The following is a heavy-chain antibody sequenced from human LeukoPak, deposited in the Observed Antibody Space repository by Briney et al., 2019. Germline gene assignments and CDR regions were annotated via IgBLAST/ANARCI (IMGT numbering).Heavy chain of an antibody. CDR1: GYTFTNYY. CDR3: ASGYWSGGGCSVLDAFDG. J-gene: IGHJ3*01. V-gene: IGHV1-46*01. CDR2: INPSGGST. Sequence: ASVKVSCKTSGYTFTNYYIHWVRRAPGQGLEWMGKINPSGGSTSYPQKFQRRVTITRDTSTTTVYLELSTLRSEDTAIYYCASGYWSGGGCSVLDAFDGWGQGTRVTVSS. D-gene: IGHD2-15*01.